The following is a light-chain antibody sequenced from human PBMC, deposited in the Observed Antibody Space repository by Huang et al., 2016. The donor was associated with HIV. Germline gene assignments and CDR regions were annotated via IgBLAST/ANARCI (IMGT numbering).Light chain of an antibody. CDR1: QSVSTN. Sequence: EIVMTQSPAILSVSPGERATLSCRSSQSVSTNLAGYQHKPGQAPSLLIHVASTRATGIPARFSGSGSGTECTLTISALQSEDFALYYCQQYNSWPPYTFGQGTKVEMK. V-gene: IGKV3-15*01. J-gene: IGKJ2*01. CDR3: QQYNSWPPYT. CDR2: VAS.